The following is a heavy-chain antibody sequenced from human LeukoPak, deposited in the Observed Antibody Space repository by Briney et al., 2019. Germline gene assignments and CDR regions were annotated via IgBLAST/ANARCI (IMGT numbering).Heavy chain of an antibody. J-gene: IGHJ5*02. V-gene: IGHV3-30*02. CDR2: IRYDGSNK. CDR3: ARGGGSYYKNWLDP. CDR1: GFTFSSYG. Sequence: GGSLRLSCAASGFTFSSYGMHWVRQAPGKGLEWVAFIRYDGSNKYYADSVKGRFTISRDNSKNTLYLQMNSLRAEDTAVYYCARGGGSYYKNWLDPWGQGTLVTVSS. D-gene: IGHD1-26*01.